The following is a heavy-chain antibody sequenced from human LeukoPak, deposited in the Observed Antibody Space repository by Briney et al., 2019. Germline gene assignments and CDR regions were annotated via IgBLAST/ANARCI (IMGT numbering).Heavy chain of an antibody. D-gene: IGHD5-18*01. CDR2: ISYDGSNK. V-gene: IGHV3-30*03. CDR3: ARGLVDTAMDYYYGMDV. CDR1: GFTFSSYG. J-gene: IGHJ6*02. Sequence: PGGSLRLSCAASGFTFSSYGMHWVRQAPGKGLEWVAVISYDGSNKYYADSVKGRFTISRDNSKNTLYLQMNSLRAEDTAVYYCARGLVDTAMDYYYGMDVWGQGTTVTVSS.